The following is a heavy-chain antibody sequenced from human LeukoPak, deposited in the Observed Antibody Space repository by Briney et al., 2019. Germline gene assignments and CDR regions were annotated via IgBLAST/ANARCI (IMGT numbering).Heavy chain of an antibody. CDR2: IWYDGSNK. Sequence: GGSLILSCAASGFTFSSYGMHWVRQAPGKGLEWVAVIWYDGSNKYYADSVKGRFTISRDNSKNTLYLQMNSLRAEDTAVYYCAREAYDSSGLDYWGQGTLVTVSS. V-gene: IGHV3-33*01. CDR3: AREAYDSSGLDY. D-gene: IGHD3-22*01. CDR1: GFTFSSYG. J-gene: IGHJ4*02.